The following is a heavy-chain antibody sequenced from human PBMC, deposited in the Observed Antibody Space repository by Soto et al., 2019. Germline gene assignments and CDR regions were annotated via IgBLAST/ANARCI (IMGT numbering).Heavy chain of an antibody. V-gene: IGHV5-51*01. Sequence: GESLKISCKGSGDSFTSYWIGWVRQMPGKGLEWMGIIYPGDSDTRYSPSFQGQVTISADKSISTAYLQWSSLKASDTAMYYCARTRPNYFYISRPPQYGMDVSGPGPTVTVS. J-gene: IGHJ6*02. CDR1: GDSFTSYW. D-gene: IGHD3-22*01. CDR3: ARTRPNYFYISRPPQYGMDV. CDR2: IYPGDSDT.